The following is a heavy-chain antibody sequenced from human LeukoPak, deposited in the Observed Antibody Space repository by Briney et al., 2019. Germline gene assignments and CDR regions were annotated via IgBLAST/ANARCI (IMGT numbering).Heavy chain of an antibody. J-gene: IGHJ4*02. D-gene: IGHD3-22*01. CDR2: INHSGST. Sequence: SGTLSLTCAVYGGSFSGYYWSWIRQPPGKGLEWIGEINHSGSTNYNPSLKSRVTISVDTSKNQFSLKLSSVTAADTAVYYCARGYYDSSGYYLWYFDYWGQGTLVTVSS. CDR1: GGSFSGYY. V-gene: IGHV4-34*01. CDR3: ARGYYDSSGYYLWYFDY.